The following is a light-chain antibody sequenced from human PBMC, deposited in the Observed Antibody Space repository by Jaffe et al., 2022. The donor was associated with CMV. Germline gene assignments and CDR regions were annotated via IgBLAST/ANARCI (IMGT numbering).Light chain of an antibody. CDR2: GTS. J-gene: IGKJ4*01. CDR3: QQYDTSPIT. V-gene: IGKV3-20*01. Sequence: EIVLTQSPGTLSLSPGERATLSCSTSQSVSSTYLAWYQQKPGQAPRLLIYGTSYRAAGIPDRFSGSGSGTDFTLTISRLEPEDFAVYYCQQYDTSPITFGGGTTVEIK. CDR1: QSVSSTY.